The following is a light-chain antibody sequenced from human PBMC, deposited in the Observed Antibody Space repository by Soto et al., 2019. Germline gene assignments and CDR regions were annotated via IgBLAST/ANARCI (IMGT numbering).Light chain of an antibody. V-gene: IGKV1-27*01. CDR3: QKFNTAPLT. J-gene: IGKJ5*01. CDR2: SAS. CDR1: QAISVC. Sequence: DIQMTQSPSSLSASVGDRVTITCRASQAISVCLAWYQQKPGKVPKLLIYSASTLQSGVPSRFSGSGSGTDFTLTISSLQPEDVATYYCQKFNTAPLTFGQGTRLEIK.